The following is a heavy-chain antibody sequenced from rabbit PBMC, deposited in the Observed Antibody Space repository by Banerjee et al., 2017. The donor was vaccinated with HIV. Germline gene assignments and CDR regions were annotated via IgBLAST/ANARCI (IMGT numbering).Heavy chain of an antibody. D-gene: IGHD6-1*01. Sequence: EQLVESGGGLVTLGGSLKLSCKASGIDFRGYGISWVRQAPGKGLEWIACIYTGSSGSTYYASWAKGRFTIAKTSSTTVTLQMTSLTAADTATYFCARTYASDSTYGLNLWGPGTLVTVS. J-gene: IGHJ4*01. CDR2: IYTGSSGST. CDR3: ARTYASDSTYGLNL. CDR1: GIDFRGYG. V-gene: IGHV1S45*01.